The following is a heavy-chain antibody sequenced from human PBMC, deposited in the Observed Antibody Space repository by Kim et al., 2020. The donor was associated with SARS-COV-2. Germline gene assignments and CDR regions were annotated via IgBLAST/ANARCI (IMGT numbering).Heavy chain of an antibody. V-gene: IGHV4-31*03. CDR2: IYYSGST. CDR3: ARDRNYYDSSGPRHYGMDV. D-gene: IGHD3-22*01. J-gene: IGHJ6*02. Sequence: SETLSLTCTVSGGSISSGGYYWSWIRQHPGKGLEWIGYIYYSGSTYYNPSLKSRVTISVDTSKNQFSLKLSSVTAADTAVYYCARDRNYYDSSGPRHYGMDVWGQGTTVTVSS. CDR1: GGSISSGGYY.